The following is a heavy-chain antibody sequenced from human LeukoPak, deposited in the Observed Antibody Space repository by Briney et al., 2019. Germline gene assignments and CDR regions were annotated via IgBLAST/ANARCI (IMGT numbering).Heavy chain of an antibody. J-gene: IGHJ6*02. CDR2: IYPGDSDT. D-gene: IGHD6-13*01. Sequence: GESLKISCKGSGYSFTSYWIGWVRQMPGKGLEWMGIIYPGDSDTRYSPSFQGQVTISADKSISTAYLQWSSLKASDTAMYYCARGSGSSSWYSYYYYGMDVWGQGTTVTVSS. CDR1: GYSFTSYW. CDR3: ARGSGSSSWYSYYYYGMDV. V-gene: IGHV5-51*01.